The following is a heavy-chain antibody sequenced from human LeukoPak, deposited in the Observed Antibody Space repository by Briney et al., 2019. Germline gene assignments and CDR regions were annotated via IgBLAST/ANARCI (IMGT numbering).Heavy chain of an antibody. Sequence: GESLKISCKGSGYSFPTYWIGCVRQMPGKSLEWMRIIYPGDSDTRYSPSFQGQVTISADKSISTAYLQWSSLKASDTAMYYCARSLTVAREYNYGYGYWGQGTLVTVSS. CDR3: ARSLTVAREYNYGYGY. CDR1: GYSFPTYW. CDR2: IYPGDSDT. D-gene: IGHD5-18*01. V-gene: IGHV5-51*01. J-gene: IGHJ4*02.